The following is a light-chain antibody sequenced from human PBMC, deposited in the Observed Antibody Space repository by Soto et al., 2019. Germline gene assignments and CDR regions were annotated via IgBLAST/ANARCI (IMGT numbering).Light chain of an antibody. J-gene: IGLJ1*01. CDR3: CSYTSSSTPWV. Sequence: QSVLTQPASLSGSPGQSITISCTGTSSDVGGYNYVSWYQQHPGKAPKLMIYDVSDRPSGVSNRFSGSKSGNTASLTISGLQAEDEADYYCCSYTSSSTPWVFGTGTKVTVL. V-gene: IGLV2-14*03. CDR1: SSDVGGYNY. CDR2: DVS.